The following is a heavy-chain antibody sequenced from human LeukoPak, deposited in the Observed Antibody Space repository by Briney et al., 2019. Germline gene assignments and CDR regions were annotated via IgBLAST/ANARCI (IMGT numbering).Heavy chain of an antibody. CDR2: INPNSGGT. Sequence: ASVKVSCKASGYTFTGHYMHWVRQAPGQGLEWMGWINPNSGGTNYAQKFQGRVTMTRDTSISTAYMELSRLRSDDTAVYYCARVVSITIFGVANDLFDYWGQGTLVTVSS. J-gene: IGHJ4*02. V-gene: IGHV1-2*02. CDR3: ARVVSITIFGVANDLFDY. CDR1: GYTFTGHY. D-gene: IGHD3-3*01.